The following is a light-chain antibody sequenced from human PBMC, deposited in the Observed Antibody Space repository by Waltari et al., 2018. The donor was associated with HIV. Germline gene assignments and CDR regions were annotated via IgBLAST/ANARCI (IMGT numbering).Light chain of an antibody. CDR1: SLRNYY. J-gene: IGLJ1*01. V-gene: IGLV3-19*01. CDR2: NRN. CDR3: SSRDSSGSSYV. Sequence: SSDLTQDPAVSVALGQTLKITCQGDSLRNYYAAWYQQKPGQAPMLIIFNRNIRPSGLPDRFSGSASGKTSSLTITGALAEDEADYSCSSRDSSGSSYVFGPGTEVTV.